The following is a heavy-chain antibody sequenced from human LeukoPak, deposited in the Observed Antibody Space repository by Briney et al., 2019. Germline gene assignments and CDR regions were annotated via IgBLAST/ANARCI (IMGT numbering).Heavy chain of an antibody. CDR3: ATSRHCTNVVFYWWDYFDY. V-gene: IGHV3-23*01. CDR2: NRGNGDTT. D-gene: IGHD2-8*01. CDR1: GFTFSSYA. J-gene: IGHJ4*02. Sequence: PGGSLRLSCAASGFTFSSYAMTWVRQAPGKGLEWVSANRGNGDTTYHADSVKGRFTISRDNSKNTLYLQMNCLRAEDTAIYYCATSRHCTNVVFYWWDYFDYWGQGTLVTVSS.